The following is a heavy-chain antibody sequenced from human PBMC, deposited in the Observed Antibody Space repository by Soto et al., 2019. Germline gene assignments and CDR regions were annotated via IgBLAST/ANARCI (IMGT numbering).Heavy chain of an antibody. J-gene: IGHJ4*02. D-gene: IGHD1-7*01. V-gene: IGHV4-61*01. Sequence: QVQLQESDPGLVKPSETLSLTCTVSGGSVSSGSYYWSWLGQPPGKGLEWTGYIYYSGSTNYNPSLKSRVTISVDTSKNQFALKLSSGTAADTAVYYCARATVTGTPYYWGQGTLVTVSS. CDR2: IYYSGST. CDR3: ARATVTGTPYY. CDR1: GGSVSSGSYY.